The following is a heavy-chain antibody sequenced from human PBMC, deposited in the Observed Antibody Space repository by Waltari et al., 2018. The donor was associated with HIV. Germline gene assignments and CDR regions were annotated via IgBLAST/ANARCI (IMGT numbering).Heavy chain of an antibody. CDR1: GGSISSGSYS. CDR3: ARNWEYCSSTSCYGEDYYYYGMDV. J-gene: IGHJ6*02. D-gene: IGHD2-2*01. CDR2: IYTRGRT. V-gene: IGHV4-61*02. Sequence: QVQLQESGPGLVKPSQTLSLTCTVSGGSISSGSYSWSWIRQPAGKGLEWIGRIYTRGRTKYTPSLQSRVTISVDTSKNQFSLKLSSVTAADTAVYYCARNWEYCSSTSCYGEDYYYYGMDVWGQGTTVTVSS.